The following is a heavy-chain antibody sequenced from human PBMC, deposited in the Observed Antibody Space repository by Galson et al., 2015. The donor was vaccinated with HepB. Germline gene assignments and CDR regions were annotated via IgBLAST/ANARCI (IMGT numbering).Heavy chain of an antibody. V-gene: IGHV1-3*01. J-gene: IGHJ1*01. CDR1: GYTFTSYA. CDR3: ARGYSGYDYAEYFQH. D-gene: IGHD5-12*01. Sequence: SVKVSCKASGYTFTSYAMHWVRQAPGQRLEWMGWINAGNGNTKYSQKFQGRVTITRDTSASTAYMELSSLRSEDTAVYYCARGYSGYDYAEYFQHWGQGTLVTVSS. CDR2: INAGNGNT.